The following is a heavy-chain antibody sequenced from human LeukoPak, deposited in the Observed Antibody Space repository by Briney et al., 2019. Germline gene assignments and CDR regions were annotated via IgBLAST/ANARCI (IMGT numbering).Heavy chain of an antibody. CDR3: SRGEGDDY. J-gene: IGHJ4*02. CDR2: INGDESEK. Sequence: GGSLRLSCAASGFTFSSSWMSWVRQPPGEGLEWVANINGDESEKYYVDSVKARFTISRDNAKNSLYLQMNSLRVDDTAIYYCSRGEGDDYWGQGTLVTVSS. D-gene: IGHD3-10*01. CDR1: GFTFSSSW. V-gene: IGHV3-7*01.